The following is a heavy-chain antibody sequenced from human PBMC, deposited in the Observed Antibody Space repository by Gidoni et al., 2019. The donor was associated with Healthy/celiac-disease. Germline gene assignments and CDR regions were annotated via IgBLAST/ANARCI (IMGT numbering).Heavy chain of an antibody. CDR2: IYYSGST. V-gene: IGHV4-30-4*01. J-gene: IGHJ4*02. CDR1: GGSISSGDYY. D-gene: IGHD3-9*01. Sequence: QVQLQESGPGLVKPSQTLSLTCTVSGGSISSGDYYWSWIRQPPGKGLEWIGYIYYSGSTYYNPSLKSRVTISVDTSKNQFSLKLSSVTAADTAVYYCASLLIGLNYDILTGPDYWGQGTLVTVSS. CDR3: ASLLIGLNYDILTGPDY.